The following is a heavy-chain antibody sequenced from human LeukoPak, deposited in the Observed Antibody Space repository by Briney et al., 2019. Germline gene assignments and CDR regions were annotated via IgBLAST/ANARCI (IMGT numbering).Heavy chain of an antibody. CDR3: ASGRYSSGWFFDY. Sequence: GAPVKVSCKASGGPFSSYAISWVRPAPGQGLEWMGGIIPIFGTANYAQKFQGRVTITADKTTSTAYMELSSLRSEDTAVYYCASGRYSSGWFFDYWGQGTLVTVSS. CDR1: GGPFSSYA. CDR2: IIPIFGTA. J-gene: IGHJ4*02. D-gene: IGHD6-19*01. V-gene: IGHV1-69*06.